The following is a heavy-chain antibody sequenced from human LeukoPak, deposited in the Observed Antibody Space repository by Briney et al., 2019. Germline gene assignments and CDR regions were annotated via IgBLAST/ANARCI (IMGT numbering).Heavy chain of an antibody. J-gene: IGHJ5*02. Sequence: SETLSLTCTVSGGSISSGSFYWGWIRQPAKRGLEWLGSIRYSGTYYSNPSLKSRVTISVDTPKSQFSLKLSSVTAADTALYYCARHYYDSSPEDWFDPWGLGTLVTVSS. V-gene: IGHV4-39*01. CDR1: GGSISSGSFY. CDR3: ARHYYDSSPEDWFDP. CDR2: IRYSGTY. D-gene: IGHD3-22*01.